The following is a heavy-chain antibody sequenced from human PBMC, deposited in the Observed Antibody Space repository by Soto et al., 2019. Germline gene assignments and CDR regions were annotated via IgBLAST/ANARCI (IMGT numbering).Heavy chain of an antibody. D-gene: IGHD1-1*01. J-gene: IGHJ6*02. Sequence: ASVKVSCKASGYTFTGYYMHWVRQAPGQGLEWMGWINPNSGGTNYAQKFQGRVTMTRDTSISTAYMELSRLRPDDTAVYYCARAAERPYYYGMDVWGQGTTVTVSS. CDR1: GYTFTGYY. V-gene: IGHV1-2*02. CDR3: ARAAERPYYYGMDV. CDR2: INPNSGGT.